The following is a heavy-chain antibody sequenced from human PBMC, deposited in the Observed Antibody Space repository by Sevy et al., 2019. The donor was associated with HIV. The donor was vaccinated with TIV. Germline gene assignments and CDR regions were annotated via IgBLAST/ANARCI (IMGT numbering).Heavy chain of an antibody. J-gene: IGHJ4*02. D-gene: IGHD3-10*01. CDR1: GGSISGYY. CDR2: IDYTGST. Sequence: SETLSLTCAVSGGSISGYYWSWIRQPPGKGLEWIGYIDYTGSTNYSPSLKSRVTIPVDTSKSQFSLKLNSVTAADTAFYYCARHEAGSGTYYNLIEYWGQGTLVTVSS. V-gene: IGHV4-59*08. CDR3: ARHEAGSGTYYNLIEY.